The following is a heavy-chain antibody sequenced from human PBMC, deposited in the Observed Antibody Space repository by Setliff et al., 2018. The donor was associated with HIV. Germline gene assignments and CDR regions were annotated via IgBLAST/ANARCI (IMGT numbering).Heavy chain of an antibody. Sequence: PGGSLRLSCAASGFTFSSYGMHWVRQAPGKGLEWVTFIRYDGSDKYYADSVKGRFTISRDNAKNSLFLQMNSLTAEDTAVYYCARDPRASYLSYYYYHYLDVWGKGTTVTVSS. V-gene: IGHV3-30*02. CDR2: IRYDGSDK. CDR1: GFTFSSYG. J-gene: IGHJ6*03. CDR3: ARDPRASYLSYYYYHYLDV. D-gene: IGHD3-16*02.